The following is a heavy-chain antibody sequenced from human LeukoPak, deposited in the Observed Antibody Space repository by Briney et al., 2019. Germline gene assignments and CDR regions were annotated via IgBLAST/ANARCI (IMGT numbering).Heavy chain of an antibody. CDR3: ARDPPLGYDSSGHFDY. V-gene: IGHV1-18*04. Sequence: ASVKVSCKASEYTFSIYNMHWVRQAPGQGLEWMGWISAYNGNTNYAQKLQGRVTMTTDTSTSTAYMELRSLRSDDTAVYYCARDPPLGYDSSGHFDYWGQGTLVTVSS. CDR2: ISAYNGNT. D-gene: IGHD3-22*01. CDR1: EYTFSIYN. J-gene: IGHJ4*02.